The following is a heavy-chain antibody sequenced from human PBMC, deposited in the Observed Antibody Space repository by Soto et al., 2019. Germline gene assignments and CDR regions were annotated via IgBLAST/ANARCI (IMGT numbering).Heavy chain of an antibody. V-gene: IGHV3-23*01. D-gene: IGHD3-16*01. J-gene: IGHJ6*02. CDR1: GFTFSNNA. CDR3: AKAFYTYYYYGLDV. CDR2: ISGSGGST. Sequence: GGSLRLSCAASGFTFSNNAMSWVRQAPGKGLEWVSGISGSGGSTYYADSVKGRFTISRDNSENTVFLQMNNLRAEDTALYYRAKAFYTYYYYGLDVWGQGTTVTVSS.